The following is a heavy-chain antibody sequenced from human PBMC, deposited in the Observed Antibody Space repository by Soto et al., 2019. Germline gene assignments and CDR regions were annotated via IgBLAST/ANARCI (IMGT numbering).Heavy chain of an antibody. V-gene: IGHV3-7*03. D-gene: IGHD2-2*01. Sequence: GGSLRLSCAASGFTFSYYWMSWVRQAPGKGPEWVANIKFDGSVKQYVDSVRGRFTISRDNSKNSLFLQMNILAAADTAVYYCVKDGGYCSSSSCYAPRNHYFDSWGQGTLVTVSS. CDR2: IKFDGSVK. CDR1: GFTFSYYW. CDR3: VKDGGYCSSSSCYAPRNHYFDS. J-gene: IGHJ4*02.